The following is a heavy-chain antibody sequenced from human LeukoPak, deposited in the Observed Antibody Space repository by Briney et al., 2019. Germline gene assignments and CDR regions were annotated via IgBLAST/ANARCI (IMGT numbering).Heavy chain of an antibody. CDR3: ATSSGGTTVLPSA. D-gene: IGHD2-15*01. CDR1: GDSITSSQYY. V-gene: IGHV4-39*07. Sequence: SETLSLTCAVSGDSITSSQYYWGWIRQPPGKGLVWIGSVFNSGNTYYNPSLSSRVSISVDKSKSQLSLSLSSVTAADTALYFCATSSGGTTVLPSAWGQGTLVTVSS. CDR2: VFNSGNT. J-gene: IGHJ5*02.